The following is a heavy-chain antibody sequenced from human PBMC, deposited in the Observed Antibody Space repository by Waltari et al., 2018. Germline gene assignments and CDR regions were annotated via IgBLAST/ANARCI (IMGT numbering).Heavy chain of an antibody. CDR2: RYFTGTT. CDR3: AGTDLHTKIAFDS. V-gene: IGHV4-39*01. D-gene: IGHD2-21*01. Sequence: QVRLWESGPGLVKPSETLSLTCAVSGASVASAAHYWGWIRQSPERGLEWIGTRYFTGTTHYNPSLRSRVTISADTSRDQFSLRVNSVTAADTAVYYCAGTDLHTKIAFDSWGQGTQVTVSA. CDR1: GASVASAAHY. J-gene: IGHJ4*02.